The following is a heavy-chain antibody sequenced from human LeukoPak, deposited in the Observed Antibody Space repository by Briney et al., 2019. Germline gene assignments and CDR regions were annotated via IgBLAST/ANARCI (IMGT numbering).Heavy chain of an antibody. CDR1: GGSISNYY. CDR3: ARASDRLQPPDY. CDR2: IYYSGST. V-gene: IGHV4-59*01. Sequence: PSETLSLTCTVSGGSISNYYWTWIRQPPGKGLEWIAYIYYSGSTNYNPSLKSRVTISVDTSKNQFSLKLSSVTAADTAMYYCARASDRLQPPDYWGQGTLVTVSS. D-gene: IGHD4-11*01. J-gene: IGHJ4*02.